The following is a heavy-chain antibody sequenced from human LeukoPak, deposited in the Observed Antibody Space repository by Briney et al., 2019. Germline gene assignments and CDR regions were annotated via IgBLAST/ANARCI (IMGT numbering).Heavy chain of an antibody. CDR1: RGSISGYS. D-gene: IGHD4/OR15-4a*01. J-gene: IGHJ5*02. V-gene: IGHV4-59*01. CDR2: IYYSGDT. Sequence: SETLSLTCTVSRGSISGYSWSWIRQSPGGGVGWIGYIYYSGDTAYNPSLRSRVTLSVDTSKNQFSLQLRSVTTADTAVYYCVRGPYGASISKWFDPWGQGTQVIVSP. CDR3: VRGPYGASISKWFDP.